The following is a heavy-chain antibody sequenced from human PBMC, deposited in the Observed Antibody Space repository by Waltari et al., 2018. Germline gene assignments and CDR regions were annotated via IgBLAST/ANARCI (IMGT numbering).Heavy chain of an antibody. D-gene: IGHD3-3*02. Sequence: QVQLVQSGAEMKKPGSSVKVSCKASGGPFGSYAISWVRQAPGQGLEWMGGIIPIFGTRDYAQKFQGRVTITADESTNTVSMEVSSLRSEDTAVYYCARLARVGDAFDIWGQGTMVTVSS. CDR3: ARLARVGDAFDI. V-gene: IGHV1-69*01. CDR1: GGPFGSYA. J-gene: IGHJ3*02. CDR2: IIPIFGTR.